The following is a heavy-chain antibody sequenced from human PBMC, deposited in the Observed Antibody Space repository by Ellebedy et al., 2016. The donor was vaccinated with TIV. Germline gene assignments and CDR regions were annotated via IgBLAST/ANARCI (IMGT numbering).Heavy chain of an antibody. V-gene: IGHV3-9*01. CDR2: ISWNSGSI. CDR1: GFTFSSYW. J-gene: IGHJ5*02. CDR3: AKDRGYYYGSGSPSWFDP. D-gene: IGHD3-10*01. Sequence: SLKISXAASGFTFSSYWMSWVRQAPGKGLEWVSGISWNSGSIGYADSVKGRFTISRDNAKNSLYLQMNSLRAEDTALYYCAKDRGYYYGSGSPSWFDPWGQGTLVTVSS.